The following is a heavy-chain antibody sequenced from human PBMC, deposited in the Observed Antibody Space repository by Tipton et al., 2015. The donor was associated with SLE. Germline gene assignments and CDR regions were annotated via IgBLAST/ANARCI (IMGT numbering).Heavy chain of an antibody. CDR2: ISYSGST. V-gene: IGHV4-31*03. Sequence: TLSLTCTVSGGSISSGGYYWSWIRQSPGKGLEWIGSISYSGSTNYNSSLKSRVTISVDTSTNQLSLELSSMTAADTAVYYCARRADDYSNWFDPWGPGTQVSVSS. CDR1: GGSISSGGYY. D-gene: IGHD4-11*01. CDR3: ARRADDYSNWFDP. J-gene: IGHJ5*02.